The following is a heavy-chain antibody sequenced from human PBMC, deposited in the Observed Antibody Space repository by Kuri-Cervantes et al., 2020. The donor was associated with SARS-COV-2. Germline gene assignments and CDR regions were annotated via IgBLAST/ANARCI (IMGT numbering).Heavy chain of an antibody. Sequence: SVKVSCKASGGTFSSYTISWVRQAPGQGLEWMGRIIPILGIANYAQKFQGRVTITADKSTSTAYMELSSLRSEDTAVYYCARVRNGYSSSWRSYYYYYYTDVWGKGTTVTVSS. CDR1: GGTFSSYT. D-gene: IGHD6-13*01. J-gene: IGHJ6*03. V-gene: IGHV1-69*02. CDR3: ARVRNGYSSSWRSYYYYYYTDV. CDR2: IIPILGIA.